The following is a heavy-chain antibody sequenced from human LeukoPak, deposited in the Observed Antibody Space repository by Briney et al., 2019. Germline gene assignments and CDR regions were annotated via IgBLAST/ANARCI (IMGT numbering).Heavy chain of an antibody. CDR2: ISAYNGNT. V-gene: IGHV1-18*01. Sequence: ASVKVSCKASGYTLTSYGISWVRQAPGQGLEWMGWISAYNGNTNYAQKLQGRVTMTTDTSTSTAYMELRSLRSDDTAVYYCARDPYPSRWPSFDPWGQGTLVTVSS. CDR3: ARDPYPSRWPSFDP. CDR1: GYTLTSYG. J-gene: IGHJ5*02. D-gene: IGHD2-15*01.